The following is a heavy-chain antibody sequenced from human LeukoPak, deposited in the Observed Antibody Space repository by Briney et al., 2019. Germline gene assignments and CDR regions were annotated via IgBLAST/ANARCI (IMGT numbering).Heavy chain of an antibody. D-gene: IGHD2-2*01. CDR3: ACAVVPSAHNWFDP. V-gene: IGHV4-39*01. J-gene: IGHJ5*02. CDR2: IYYSGST. Sequence: RPSETLSLTCTVSGGSISSSSYYWGWIRQPPGKGLVWNGSIYYSGSTYYNPSLKSRVTISVDTSKNQFSLKLSSVTAADTAVDYCACAVVPSAHNWFDPWGQGTLVTVSS. CDR1: GGSISSSSYY.